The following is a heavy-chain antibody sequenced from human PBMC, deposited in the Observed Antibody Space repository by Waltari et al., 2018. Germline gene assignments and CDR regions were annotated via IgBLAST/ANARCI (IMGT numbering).Heavy chain of an antibody. Sequence: EVQLVESGGGLIQPGRSLRLSCSASGFPFGDYAMSWVRQAPGKGLEWVGFMRSKAYSGTTEYAASVKGRFTISRDDSKNIAYLQMNSLKSEDTAVYYCNRGAWGGLGYWGQGTLVTVSS. CDR1: GFPFGDYA. CDR3: NRGAWGGLGY. J-gene: IGHJ4*02. V-gene: IGHV3-49*04. CDR2: MRSKAYSGTT. D-gene: IGHD3-10*01.